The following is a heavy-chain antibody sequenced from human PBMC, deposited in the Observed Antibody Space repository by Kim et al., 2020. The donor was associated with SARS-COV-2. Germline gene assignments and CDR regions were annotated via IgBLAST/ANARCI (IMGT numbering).Heavy chain of an antibody. J-gene: IGHJ4*02. V-gene: IGHV5-51*01. CDR2: IYPTDFDT. Sequence: GESLKISCKASGFTFTSYWIGRVRQVPGKGLEWMGIIYPTDFDTRYNQAFQGQVTISADRSITTAYLQWSSLKASDTAMYYCARGNNYAGDFWGQGTLVTVSS. CDR3: ARGNNYAGDF. CDR1: GFTFTSYW. D-gene: IGHD1-20*01.